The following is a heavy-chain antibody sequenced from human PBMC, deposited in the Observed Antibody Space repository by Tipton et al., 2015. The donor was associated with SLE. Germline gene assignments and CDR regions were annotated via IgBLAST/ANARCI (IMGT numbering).Heavy chain of an antibody. CDR1: GGSFSGYY. CDR3: ARDLGTYTP. V-gene: IGHV4-34*01. CDR2: INHSGST. J-gene: IGHJ5*02. D-gene: IGHD2-2*02. Sequence: LRLSCAVYGGSFSGYYWSWIRQPPGKGLEWIGEINHSGSTNYNPSLKSRVTISVDTSKNQFSLKLSSVTAADTAVYYCARDLGTYTPWGQGTLVTVSS.